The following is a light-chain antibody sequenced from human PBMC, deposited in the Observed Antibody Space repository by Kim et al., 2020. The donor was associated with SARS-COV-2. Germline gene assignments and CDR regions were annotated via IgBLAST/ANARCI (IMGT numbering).Light chain of an antibody. CDR3: GTWNSRLHSGI. CDR2: DDH. Sequence: QSVLTQPPSVSAAPGQKVTISCSGSVSTIGDNSVSWYRQFPGSAPELLIYDDHERPSGIPDRFACSKSGTSATLGITGLQTGDEADYYCGTWNSRLHSGIFGGGTQLTVL. J-gene: IGLJ2*01. V-gene: IGLV1-51*01. CDR1: VSTIGDNS.